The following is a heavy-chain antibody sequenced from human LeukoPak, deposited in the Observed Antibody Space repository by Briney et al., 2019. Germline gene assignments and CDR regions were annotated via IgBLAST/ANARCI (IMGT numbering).Heavy chain of an antibody. Sequence: SETLSLTCTVSGDSVSSGSSHWSWIRQPPGKGLEWIGYIYYSGSTNYNPSLKSRVTISVDTSKNQFSLKLSSVTAADTALYYCARGSAWYFVYWGQGTLVTVSS. CDR2: IYYSGST. CDR3: ARGSAWYFVY. J-gene: IGHJ4*02. V-gene: IGHV4-61*01. D-gene: IGHD6-19*01. CDR1: GDSVSSGSSH.